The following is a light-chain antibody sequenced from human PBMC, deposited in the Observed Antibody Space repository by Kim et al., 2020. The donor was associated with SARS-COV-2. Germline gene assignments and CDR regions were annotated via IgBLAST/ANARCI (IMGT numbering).Light chain of an antibody. CDR2: DVS. V-gene: IGLV2-14*01. CDR1: SSDVGGYNS. Sequence: QSALTQPASVSGSPGQSITISCTGTSSDVGGYNSVSWYQQHPGKVPKVIIYDVSQRPSGVSPRFSGSKSGNTASLTISGLQAEDEADYYCSSYRSTYTLEFGGGTQLTVL. CDR3: SSYRSTYTLE. J-gene: IGLJ3*02.